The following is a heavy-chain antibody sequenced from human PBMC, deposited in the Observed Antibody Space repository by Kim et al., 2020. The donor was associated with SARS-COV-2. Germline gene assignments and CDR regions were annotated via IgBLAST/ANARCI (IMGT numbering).Heavy chain of an antibody. CDR3: ARQCGPAAGTGNWFDP. J-gene: IGHJ5*02. CDR1: GYSFTSYW. V-gene: IGHV5-51*01. CDR2: IYPGDSDT. Sequence: GESLKISCKGSGYSFTSYWIGWVRQMPGKGLEWMGIIYPGDSDTRYSPSFQGQVTISADKSISTAYLQWSSLKASDTAMYYCARQCGPAAGTGNWFDPWGQGTLVTVSS. D-gene: IGHD6-13*01.